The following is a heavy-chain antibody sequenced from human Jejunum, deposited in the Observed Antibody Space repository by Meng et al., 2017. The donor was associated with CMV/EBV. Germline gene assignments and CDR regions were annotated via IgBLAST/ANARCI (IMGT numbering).Heavy chain of an antibody. J-gene: IGHJ6*02. CDR1: TFDDYA. CDR3: AKDIGNWKRDYYGMDV. Sequence: TFDDYAMHWVRQAPGKGLEWVSLISWDGSSTYYADSVKGRFTIYRDNSKNSLYLQMNSLRAEGTALYYCAKDIGNWKRDYYGMDVWGQGTTVTVSS. CDR2: ISWDGSST. D-gene: IGHD1-1*01. V-gene: IGHV3-43D*03.